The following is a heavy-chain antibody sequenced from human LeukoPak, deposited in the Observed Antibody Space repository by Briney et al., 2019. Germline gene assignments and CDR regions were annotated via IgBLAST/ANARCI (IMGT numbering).Heavy chain of an antibody. CDR3: ARGAQLAGFDY. D-gene: IGHD6-6*01. CDR1: GGSISSSSYY. J-gene: IGHJ4*02. Sequence: SETLSLTCTVSGGSISSSSYYWGWIRQPPGKGLEWIGSMYYSGSTYYNPSLKSRVTISVDTSKNQFSLKLSSVTAADTAVYYCARGAQLAGFDYWGQGTLVTVSS. CDR2: MYYSGST. V-gene: IGHV4-39*07.